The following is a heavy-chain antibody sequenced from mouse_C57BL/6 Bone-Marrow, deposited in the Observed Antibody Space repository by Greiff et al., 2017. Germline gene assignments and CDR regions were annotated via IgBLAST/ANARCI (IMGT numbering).Heavy chain of an antibody. J-gene: IGHJ2*01. CDR2: IYPRSGNT. V-gene: IGHV1-81*01. D-gene: IGHD2-3*01. Sequence: VQLQQSGAELARPGASVKLSCKASGYTFTSYGISWVKQRTGQGLEWIGEIYPRSGNTYYNAKFKGKATLTADKSSSTAYMELRSLTSEDSAVYFCARLDDGYYYFDYWGQGTTLTVSS. CDR3: ARLDDGYYYFDY. CDR1: GYTFTSYG.